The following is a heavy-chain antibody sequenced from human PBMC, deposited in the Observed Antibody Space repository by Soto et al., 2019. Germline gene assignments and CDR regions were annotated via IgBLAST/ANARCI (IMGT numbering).Heavy chain of an antibody. J-gene: IGHJ4*02. CDR1: GFTFSSYV. Sequence: QVQLVESGGGVVQPGRSLRLSCAASGFTFSSYVMHWVRQAPGKGLEWVAVIWYDGSNKYYADSVKGRFTISRDNXXTTLYLQMNSLRAEDTAVYYCARNKGSSGWYSFDYWGQGTLVTVSS. CDR3: ARNKGSSGWYSFDY. D-gene: IGHD6-19*01. V-gene: IGHV3-33*01. CDR2: IWYDGSNK.